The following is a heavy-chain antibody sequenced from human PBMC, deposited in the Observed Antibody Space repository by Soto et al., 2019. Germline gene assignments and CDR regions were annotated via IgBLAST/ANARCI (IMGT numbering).Heavy chain of an antibody. CDR2: IYYSGST. D-gene: IGHD6-13*01. CDR1: GGSVSTGVHY. V-gene: IGHV4-61*08. J-gene: IGHJ2*01. Sequence: QVQLQESGPGLVKPSETLSLTCTVSVSGGSVSTGVHYWRWIRQPPGKGLEWIGYIYYSGSTTYNPSLKSRVTISVDTSKNQFSLKLTSVTAADTAVYYCARGYYTSWYWFDRWGRGTVVTVSS. CDR3: ARGYYTSWYWFDR.